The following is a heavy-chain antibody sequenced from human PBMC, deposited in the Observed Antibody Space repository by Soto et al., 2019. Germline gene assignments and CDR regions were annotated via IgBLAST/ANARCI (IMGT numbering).Heavy chain of an antibody. CDR3: ARSSGSYYSYYGMDV. Sequence: GESLKISCKGSGYSFTSYWIGWVRPMPGKGLEWMGIIYPGDSDTRYSPSFQGQVTLSADKSITTAYLQWSSLKASDTAMYYCARSSGSYYSYYGMDVWGQGTTVTVSS. CDR1: GYSFTSYW. D-gene: IGHD1-26*01. J-gene: IGHJ6*02. CDR2: IYPGDSDT. V-gene: IGHV5-51*01.